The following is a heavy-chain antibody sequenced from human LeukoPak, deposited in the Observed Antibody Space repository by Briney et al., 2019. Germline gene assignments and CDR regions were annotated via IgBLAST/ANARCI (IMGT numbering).Heavy chain of an antibody. Sequence: PGGSLRLSCAASGCTFSSYSMNWVRQAPGKGLEWVSSISSSSSYIYYADSVKGRFTISRDNAKNSLYLQMNSLRAEDTAVYYCARDHCSSTSCYDVYYYYGMDVWGKGTTVTVSS. D-gene: IGHD2-2*01. V-gene: IGHV3-21*01. CDR1: GCTFSSYS. CDR3: ARDHCSSTSCYDVYYYYGMDV. CDR2: ISSSSSYI. J-gene: IGHJ6*04.